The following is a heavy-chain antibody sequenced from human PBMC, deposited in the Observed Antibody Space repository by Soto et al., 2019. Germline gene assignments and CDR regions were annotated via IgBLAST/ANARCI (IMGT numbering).Heavy chain of an antibody. Sequence: QVQLQESGPGLVKPSGTLSLTCAISSGSITSSNWWSWVRQPPGKGLEWIGEVYNGGHANYNPSLKSRLSISVESQNQFPLRLSSVTAADTAVYFCASHLIMPGTRGFDYWGQGSLVTVSS. CDR3: ASHLIMPGTRGFDY. D-gene: IGHD1-26*01. J-gene: IGHJ4*02. CDR1: SGSITSSNW. CDR2: VYNGGHA. V-gene: IGHV4-4*02.